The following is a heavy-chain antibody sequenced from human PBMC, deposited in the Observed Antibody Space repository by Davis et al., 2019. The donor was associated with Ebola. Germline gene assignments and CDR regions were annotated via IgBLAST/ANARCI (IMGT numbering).Heavy chain of an antibody. CDR2: IYPGDSAT. D-gene: IGHD6-13*01. Sequence: GGTLRLSCKGSGYSFISYWIGWVRQMNGKGLEWMGIIYPGDSATRYSPSFQGQFTISADKSITTAYLQWSSLKASDTAMYYCARRIAAAGTNYFDYWGQGALVTVSS. V-gene: IGHV5-51*01. CDR3: ARRIAAAGTNYFDY. CDR1: GYSFISYW. J-gene: IGHJ4*02.